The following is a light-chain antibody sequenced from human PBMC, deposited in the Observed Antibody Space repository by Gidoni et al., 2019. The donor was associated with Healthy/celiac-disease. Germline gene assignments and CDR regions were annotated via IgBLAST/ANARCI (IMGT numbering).Light chain of an antibody. V-gene: IGKV3-11*01. CDR2: DAS. CDR3: QQRSNWPLT. Sequence: EIVLTQSPATLSLSPWERATLSCRASQSVSSYLAWYQLKPGQAPRLLIYDASNRATGIPARFSGSVSGTDFTLTISSLEPEDFAVYYCQQRSNWPLTFGGWTKVEIK. CDR1: QSVSSY. J-gene: IGKJ4*01.